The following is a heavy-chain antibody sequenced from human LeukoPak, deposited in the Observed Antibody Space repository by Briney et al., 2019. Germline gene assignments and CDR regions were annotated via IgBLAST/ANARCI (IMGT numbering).Heavy chain of an antibody. CDR2: IWYGGSNK. V-gene: IGHV3-33*01. Sequence: PGGSLRLSCAASGFTFSSYGMHWVRQAPGKGLEWVAVIWYGGSNKYYADSVKGRFTISRDNSKNTLYLQMNSLRAEDTAVYYCARRWHQAEPYYYYGMDVWGQGTTVTVSS. CDR3: ARRWHQAEPYYYYGMDV. CDR1: GFTFSSYG. D-gene: IGHD5-24*01. J-gene: IGHJ6*02.